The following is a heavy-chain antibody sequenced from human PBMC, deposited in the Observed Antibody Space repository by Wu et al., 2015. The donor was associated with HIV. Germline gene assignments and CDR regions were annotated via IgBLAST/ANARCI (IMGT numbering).Heavy chain of an antibody. J-gene: IGHJ3*02. CDR1: GYTFTNYD. D-gene: IGHD6-13*01. V-gene: IGHV1-8*02. Sequence: QVQLVQSGAEVKKPGASVKVSCKASGYTFTNYDINWVRLAPGQGLEWMGWMKPKNGNTGYAQKFHDRVVMTGNISINTAYMELSSLRPEDTAVYFCARDLRAAGSSWTDAFDIWGQGTMVTVS. CDR2: MKPKNGNT. CDR3: ARDLRAAGSSWTDAFDI.